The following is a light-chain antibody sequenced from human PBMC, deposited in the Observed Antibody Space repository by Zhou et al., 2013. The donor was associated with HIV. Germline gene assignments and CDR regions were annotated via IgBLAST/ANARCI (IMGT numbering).Light chain of an antibody. CDR1: QGISSY. CDR2: AAS. V-gene: IGKV1-9*01. Sequence: DIQLTQSPSFLSASVGDRVTITCRASQGISSYLAWYQQKPGKAPKLLIYAASTLQSGVPSRFSGSGSDTEFTLTISSLQPEDFATYYCQQLNSYPLTFGPGTKVDIK. J-gene: IGKJ3*01. CDR3: QQLNSYPLT.